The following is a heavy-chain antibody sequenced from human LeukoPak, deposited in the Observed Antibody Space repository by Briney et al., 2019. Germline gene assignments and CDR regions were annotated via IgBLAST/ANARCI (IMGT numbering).Heavy chain of an antibody. J-gene: IGHJ4*02. CDR1: GFTVSGHY. Sequence: PGGSLRLSCAASGFTVSGHYMSWVRQAPGKGLEWVSFIYSGGSTYYADSVKGRFTISRDNSKNTLYLQMNSLRAEDTAVYYCARAYRSGYFNMGYWGQGTLVTVSS. CDR2: IYSGGST. D-gene: IGHD3-22*01. V-gene: IGHV3-66*01. CDR3: ARAYRSGYFNMGY.